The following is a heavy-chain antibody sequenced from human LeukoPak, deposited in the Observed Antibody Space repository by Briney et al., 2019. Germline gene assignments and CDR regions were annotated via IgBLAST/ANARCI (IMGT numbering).Heavy chain of an antibody. J-gene: IGHJ4*02. CDR3: ARDKKGYGDYADFVY. Sequence: GRSLRLSCAASGFTFDDYGMHWVRQAPGKGLEWVAGISWNSGSIGYADSVKGRFTISRDNSKNTLYLQMNSLRAEDTAVYYCARDKKGYGDYADFVYWGEGNLVTLSS. V-gene: IGHV3-9*01. CDR2: ISWNSGSI. CDR1: GFTFDDYG. D-gene: IGHD4-17*01.